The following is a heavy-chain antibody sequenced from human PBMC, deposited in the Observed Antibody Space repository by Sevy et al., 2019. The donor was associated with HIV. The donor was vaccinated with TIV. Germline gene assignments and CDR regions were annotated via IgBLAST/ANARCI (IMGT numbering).Heavy chain of an antibody. CDR1: GFTFSSYG. CDR3: AKDGRVFSVSYGVDD. J-gene: IGHJ4*02. V-gene: IGHV3-30*18. CDR2: ISYDGSNK. Sequence: GGSLRLSCAASGFTFSSYGMHWVRQAPGKGLEWVAVISYDGSNKYYADSVKGRFTISRDNSKNTLYLQMNSLRAEDTSAYYCAKDGRVFSVSYGVDDWGQGTQVTVSS. D-gene: IGHD1-26*01.